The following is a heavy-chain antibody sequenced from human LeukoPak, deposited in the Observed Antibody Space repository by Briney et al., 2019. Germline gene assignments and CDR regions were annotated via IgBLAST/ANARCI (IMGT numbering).Heavy chain of an antibody. CDR2: IYSGGST. J-gene: IGHJ3*02. D-gene: IGHD1-1*01. CDR3: AREITTNSFDI. V-gene: IGHV3-53*01. Sequence: GSLRLSCAASGFTVSSNYMSWVRQAPGKGLEWVSVIYSGGSTYYADSVKGRFTISRDNSKNTLYLQMNSLRAEDTAVYYCAREITTNSFDIWGQGTKVTVSS. CDR1: GFTVSSNY.